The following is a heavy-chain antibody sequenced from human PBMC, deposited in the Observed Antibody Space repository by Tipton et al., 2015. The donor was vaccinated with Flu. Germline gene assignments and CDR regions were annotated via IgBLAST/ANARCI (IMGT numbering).Heavy chain of an antibody. J-gene: IGHJ4*02. D-gene: IGHD4-23*01. CDR1: VGSISSSSYY. V-gene: IGHV4-39*07. CDR2: IYYSGST. Sequence: TLSLTCTVSVGSISSSSYYWGWIRQPPGKGLEWIGSIYYSGSTYYNPSLKSRVTISVDTSKNQFSLKLSSVTAADTAVYYCARGVVTVDYWGQGTLVTVSS. CDR3: ARGVVTVDY.